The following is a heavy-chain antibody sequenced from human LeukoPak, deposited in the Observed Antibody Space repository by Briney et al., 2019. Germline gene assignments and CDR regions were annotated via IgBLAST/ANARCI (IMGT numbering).Heavy chain of an antibody. CDR2: IYYSGSA. CDR3: ARRSKYGSGSHFDY. V-gene: IGHV4-59*12. D-gene: IGHD3-10*01. J-gene: IGHJ4*02. Sequence: SETLSLTCTVSGASISSYYWSWIRQPPGKGLEWIGYIYYSGSANYNPSLKSRVTISVDTSKNQFSLKLSSVTAADTAVYYCARRSKYGSGSHFDYWGQGTLVTVSS. CDR1: GASISSYY.